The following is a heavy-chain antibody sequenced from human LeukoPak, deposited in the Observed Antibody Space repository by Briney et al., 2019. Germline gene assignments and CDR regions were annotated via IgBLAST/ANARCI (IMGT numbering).Heavy chain of an antibody. D-gene: IGHD5-18*01. Sequence: GGSLRLSCAASGFTFSSYSMNWVRQAPGKGLEWVSSISSSSSYIYYADSVKGRFTISRDNAKNSLYLQVNSLRAEDTAVYYCARAYTAMAPLDYWGQGTLVTVSS. J-gene: IGHJ4*02. CDR3: ARAYTAMAPLDY. V-gene: IGHV3-21*01. CDR1: GFTFSSYS. CDR2: ISSSSSYI.